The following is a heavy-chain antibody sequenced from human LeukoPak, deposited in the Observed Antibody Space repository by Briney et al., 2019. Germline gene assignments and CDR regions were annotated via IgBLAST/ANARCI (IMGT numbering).Heavy chain of an antibody. D-gene: IGHD5-18*01. Sequence: GASVKVSCKASGYTFTSYAMHWVRQAPGQRLEWMGWINAGNGNTKYSQKFQGRVTITRDTSASTAYMELSSLRSEDTAVYYCARMGGYSCGPRVEYFQHWGQGTLVTVSS. J-gene: IGHJ1*01. CDR2: INAGNGNT. CDR1: GYTFTSYA. V-gene: IGHV1-3*01. CDR3: ARMGGYSCGPRVEYFQH.